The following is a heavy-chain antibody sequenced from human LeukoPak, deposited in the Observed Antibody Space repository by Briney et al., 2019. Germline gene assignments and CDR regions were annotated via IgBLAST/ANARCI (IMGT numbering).Heavy chain of an antibody. CDR2: IYSGGST. CDR1: GFTVSSNY. V-gene: IGHV3-53*01. D-gene: IGHD3-16*01. J-gene: IGHJ6*02. Sequence: GGSLRLSCAASGFTVSSNYMSWVRQAPGKGLEWVSVIYSGGSTYYADSVKGRFTISRDNSKNTLYLQMNSLRAEDTAVYYCARSPGLYYYGMDVWGQGTTVTVSS. CDR3: ARSPGLYYYGMDV.